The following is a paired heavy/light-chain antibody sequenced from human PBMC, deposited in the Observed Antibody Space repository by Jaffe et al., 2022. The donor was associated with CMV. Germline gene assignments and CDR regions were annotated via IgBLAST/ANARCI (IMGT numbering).Light chain of an antibody. J-gene: IGLJ2*01. V-gene: IGLV1-40*01. CDR1: SSNIGAGYD. Sequence: QSVLTQPPSVSGAPGQRVTISCTGSSSNIGAGYDVHWYRQLPGTAPKLLIYTNTNRPSGVPDRFSGSKTGTSASLAITGLQAEDEAVYHCQSYDSRLSDVIFGGGTKLTVL. CDR2: TNT. CDR3: QSYDSRLSDVI.
Heavy chain of an antibody. Sequence: QITLKESGPTLVKSTQTLTLTCTFSGFSLGTRGVGVGWIRQPPGKALEWLALIYWDDDERHSPSLKNRLTITKDTSKNQVVLTLTNMYPVDTATYYCAHRRAVAGTPDVFDMWGQGTMVTVSS. J-gene: IGHJ3*02. D-gene: IGHD6-19*01. CDR2: IYWDDDE. CDR1: GFSLGTRGVG. CDR3: AHRRAVAGTPDVFDM. V-gene: IGHV2-5*02.